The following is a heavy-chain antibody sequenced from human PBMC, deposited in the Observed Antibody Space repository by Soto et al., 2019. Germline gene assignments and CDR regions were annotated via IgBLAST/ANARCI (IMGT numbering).Heavy chain of an antibody. Sequence: ASVKVSCKASGYIFTGYHIHWVRQAPGRGLEWMGWINPNSGDTEYAQNFQGRVTMTRDTSFNLVYMEMSGLMSDNTAVYYCARDARGTRGFDEMDIWGQGTTVTVSS. CDR2: INPNSGDT. J-gene: IGHJ6*02. D-gene: IGHD3-9*01. CDR1: GYIFTGYH. CDR3: ARDARGTRGFDEMDI. V-gene: IGHV1-2*02.